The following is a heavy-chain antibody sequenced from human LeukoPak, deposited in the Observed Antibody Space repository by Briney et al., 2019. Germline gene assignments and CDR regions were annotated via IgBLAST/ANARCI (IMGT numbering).Heavy chain of an antibody. CDR3: ATVPSPTGSMTYYFDY. J-gene: IGHJ4*02. CDR1: GYTLTELS. D-gene: IGHD3-9*01. Sequence: ASVKVSCKVSGYTLTELSMHWVRQAPGKGLEWMGGFDPEDGETIYAQKFQGRVTMTEDTSTDTAYTELSSLRSEDTAVYYCATVPSPTGSMTYYFDYWGQGTLVTVSS. V-gene: IGHV1-24*01. CDR2: FDPEDGET.